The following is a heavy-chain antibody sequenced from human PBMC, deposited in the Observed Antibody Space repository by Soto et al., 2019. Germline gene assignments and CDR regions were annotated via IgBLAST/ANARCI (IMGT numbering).Heavy chain of an antibody. J-gene: IGHJ3*02. CDR2: IYYSGST. CDR1: GGSISSYY. CDR3: ARSFWSARAYYADAFEI. D-gene: IGHD3-3*01. Sequence: SETLSLTCTVSGGSISSYYWSWIRQPPGKGLEWIGYIYYSGSTNYNPSLKSRVTISVDTSKNQFSLKLSSVTAADTAVYYCARSFWSARAYYADAFEIWGQGTMVTVSS. V-gene: IGHV4-59*08.